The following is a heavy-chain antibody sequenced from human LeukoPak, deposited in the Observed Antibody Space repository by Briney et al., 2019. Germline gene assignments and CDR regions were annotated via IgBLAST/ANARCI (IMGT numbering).Heavy chain of an antibody. V-gene: IGHV3-30*18. CDR3: AKDRLAYQWLAPLDY. D-gene: IGHD6-19*01. Sequence: GGSLRLSCATSGFTLSSYGMHWVRQAPGRGLEWVAIISYDGSKKYYADSVKGRFTISRDNSKNTVYLQMNSLSGEDTAVYNCAKDRLAYQWLAPLDYWGQGTLVTVSS. J-gene: IGHJ4*02. CDR2: ISYDGSKK. CDR1: GFTLSSYG.